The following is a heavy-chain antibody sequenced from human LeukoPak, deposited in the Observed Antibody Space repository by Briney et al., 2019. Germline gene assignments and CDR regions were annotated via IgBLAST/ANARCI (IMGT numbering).Heavy chain of an antibody. CDR3: AREERDHDTFEI. CDR2: VYYSGST. D-gene: IGHD1-26*01. J-gene: IGHJ3*02. V-gene: IGHV4-39*02. CDR1: GGSIISSDSY. Sequence: SETLSLTCTVSGGSIISSDSYWAWIRQPPGKGLEWIASVYYSGSTFYNPSLKSRVAMSVDTSKKQFSLQLSSVTAADRAVYYCAREERDHDTFEIWGQGAMVTVSS.